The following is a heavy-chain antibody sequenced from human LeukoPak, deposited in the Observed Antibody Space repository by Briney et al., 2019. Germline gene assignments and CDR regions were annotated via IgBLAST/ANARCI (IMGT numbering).Heavy chain of an antibody. Sequence: GGSLRLSCAAPGFTFSDYYMSWIRQAPGKGLEWVSYISSSGTIYYADSEKGRFTISRDNAKNSLYLQMNSLRAEDTAVYYCARELERRLGEDYWGQGTLVTVSS. CDR3: ARELERRLGEDY. CDR1: GFTFSDYY. CDR2: ISSSGTI. V-gene: IGHV3-11*04. J-gene: IGHJ4*02. D-gene: IGHD1-1*01.